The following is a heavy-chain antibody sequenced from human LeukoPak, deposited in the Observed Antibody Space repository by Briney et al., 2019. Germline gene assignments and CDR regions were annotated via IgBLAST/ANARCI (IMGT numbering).Heavy chain of an antibody. CDR3: ARAPYYYDSSGPVILLDYYMDV. Sequence: SVKVSCKASGGTFSSYAISWVRQAPGQGLEWMGGIIPIFGTANYAQKFQGRVTIAADESTSTAYMELSSLRSEDTAVYYCARAPYYYDSSGPVILLDYYMDVWGKGTTVTVSS. D-gene: IGHD3-22*01. V-gene: IGHV1-69*01. CDR2: IIPIFGTA. J-gene: IGHJ6*03. CDR1: GGTFSSYA.